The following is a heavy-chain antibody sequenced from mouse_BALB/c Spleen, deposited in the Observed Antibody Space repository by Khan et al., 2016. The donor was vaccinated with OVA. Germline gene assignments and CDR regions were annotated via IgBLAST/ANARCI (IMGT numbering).Heavy chain of an antibody. CDR2: INPSTDYT. D-gene: IGHD1-1*01. CDR1: GYTFTSYW. Sequence: VQLQQSGAELAKPGASVKMSCKASGYTFTSYWMHWVKQRPGQGLEWIGYINPSTDYTEYNQKFKDKATLTVDKSSSTAYMQLTSLTSEDSAVDYGVNHGSSSAWFTYWGQGTLVTVS. J-gene: IGHJ3*01. V-gene: IGHV1-7*01. CDR3: VNHGSSSAWFTY.